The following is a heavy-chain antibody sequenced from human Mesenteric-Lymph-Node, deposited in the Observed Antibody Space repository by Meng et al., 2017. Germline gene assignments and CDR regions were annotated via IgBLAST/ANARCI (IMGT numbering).Heavy chain of an antibody. J-gene: IGHJ4*02. V-gene: IGHV4-34*01. CDR3: ARGSSSSWYFGY. Sequence: QLQLQQWGAGLLKPSETLSLTCAVYGGSFSGYYWSWIRQPPGKGLEWIGEINHSGSTNYNPSLKSRVTISVDTSKNQFSLKLSSVTAADTAVYYCARGSSSSWYFGYWGQGTLVTVSS. CDR2: INHSGST. D-gene: IGHD6-13*01. CDR1: GGSFSGYY.